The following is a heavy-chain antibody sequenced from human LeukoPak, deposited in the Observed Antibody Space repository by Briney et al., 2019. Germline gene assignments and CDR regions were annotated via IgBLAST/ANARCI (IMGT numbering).Heavy chain of an antibody. Sequence: ASVKVSCKASGYTFTSYGISWVRQAPGQGLEWMGWISAYNGNTNYAQKLQGRVTMTTDTSTSTAYMELRSLRSDDTAVYYCARALDDYGDYLAYYYYMDVWGKGTTVTISS. J-gene: IGHJ6*03. CDR3: ARALDDYGDYLAYYYYMDV. CDR2: ISAYNGNT. CDR1: GYTFTSYG. V-gene: IGHV1-18*01. D-gene: IGHD4-17*01.